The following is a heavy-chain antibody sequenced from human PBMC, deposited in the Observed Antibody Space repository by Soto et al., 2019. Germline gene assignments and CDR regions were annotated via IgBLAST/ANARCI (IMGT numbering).Heavy chain of an antibody. D-gene: IGHD4-17*01. CDR1: GGTFSNYT. J-gene: IGHJ4*02. Sequence: QVQLVQSGAEVKKPGSSVKVSCKASGGTFSNYTITWVRQAPGQGLEWMGMIIPILDIANYAKKFQGRVTITADKSTSTAYMELSSLRSEDTAVYYCARDVGLGPVTVSTHVDYWGQGTLVIVSS. V-gene: IGHV1-69*08. CDR2: IIPILDIA. CDR3: ARDVGLGPVTVSTHVDY.